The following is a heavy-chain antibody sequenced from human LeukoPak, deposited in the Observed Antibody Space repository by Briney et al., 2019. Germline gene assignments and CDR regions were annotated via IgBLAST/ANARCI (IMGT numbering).Heavy chain of an antibody. J-gene: IGHJ4*02. D-gene: IGHD2-2*01. CDR1: GGSISSGSHY. Sequence: ASQTLSLTCTVSGGSISSGSHYWSWIRQPAGKRLEWIGRIYTSGSTNYNPSLKSRVTISVDTSKNQFSLNLSSVTAADTAVYYCARASEEYCSSTSCHVDYWGQGTLVTVSS. V-gene: IGHV4-61*02. CDR3: ARASEEYCSSTSCHVDY. CDR2: IYTSGST.